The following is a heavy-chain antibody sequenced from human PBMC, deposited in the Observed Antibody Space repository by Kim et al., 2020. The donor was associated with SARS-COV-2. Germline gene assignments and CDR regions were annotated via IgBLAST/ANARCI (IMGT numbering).Heavy chain of an antibody. Sequence: GGSLRLSCAASGFTFSSYGMHWVRQAPGKGLEWVAVISYDGSNKYYADSVKGRFTISRDNSKNTLYLQMNSLRAEDTAVYYCAKPPGDYVWGTYRYTSWYFDLWGRGTLGTVSS. J-gene: IGHJ2*01. CDR3: AKPPGDYVWGTYRYTSWYFDL. V-gene: IGHV3-30*18. CDR1: GFTFSSYG. CDR2: ISYDGSNK. D-gene: IGHD3-16*02.